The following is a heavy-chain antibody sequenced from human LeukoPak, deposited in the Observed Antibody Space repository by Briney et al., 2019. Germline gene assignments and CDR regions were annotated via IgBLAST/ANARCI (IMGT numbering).Heavy chain of an antibody. D-gene: IGHD3-9*01. CDR2: INHSGST. J-gene: IGHJ4*02. CDR3: ARVKVLRYFDWVRPSYYFDY. Sequence: NPSETLSLTCAVYGGSFSGYYWGWIRQPPGKGLEWIGEINHSGSTNYNPSLKSRVTISVDTSKNQFSLKLSSVTAADTAVYYCARVKVLRYFDWVRPSYYFDYWDQGTLVTVSS. CDR1: GGSFSGYY. V-gene: IGHV4-34*01.